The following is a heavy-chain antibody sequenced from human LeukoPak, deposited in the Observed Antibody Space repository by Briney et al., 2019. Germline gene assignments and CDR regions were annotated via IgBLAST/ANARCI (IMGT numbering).Heavy chain of an antibody. V-gene: IGHV4-34*01. J-gene: IGHJ5*02. Sequence: SETLSLTCAVYVGSFSGYYWSWIRQPPGKGLEWIGEINQSGSTNYNPPLKSRVTISVDTSKNQFSLKLSSVTAADTAVYYCARGDIVVVPAAMGAFCWFDPWGQGTLVTVSS. CDR1: VGSFSGYY. CDR3: ARGDIVVVPAAMGAFCWFDP. CDR2: INQSGST. D-gene: IGHD2-2*01.